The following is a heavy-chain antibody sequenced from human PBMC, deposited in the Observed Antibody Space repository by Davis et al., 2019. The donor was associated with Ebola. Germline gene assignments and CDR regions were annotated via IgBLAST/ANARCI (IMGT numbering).Heavy chain of an antibody. V-gene: IGHV3-64*05. Sequence: GESLKIPCSASGFTLSSSAMHWVRQAPGKGLESVADLNDYGDRTHHGDSVKGRFTIPRDISKNTVYVQMNSLRPEDTALYYCVKDRSGRYAFDIWGQGTVVTVSS. CDR3: VKDRSGRYAFDI. J-gene: IGHJ3*02. CDR1: GFTLSSSA. CDR2: LNDYGDRT. D-gene: IGHD3-10*01.